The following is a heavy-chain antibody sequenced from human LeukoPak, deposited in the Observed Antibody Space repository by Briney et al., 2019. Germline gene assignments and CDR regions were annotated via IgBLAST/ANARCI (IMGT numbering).Heavy chain of an antibody. D-gene: IGHD3-10*02. CDR3: WCSGSYEHDAFDI. V-gene: IGHV3-15*01. CDR2: IKSKTDGGTT. Sequence: GGSLRLSCAASGFTFSNAWMSWVRQAPGKGLEWVGRIKSKTDGGTTDYAAPVKGRFTISRDDSKNTLYLQMNSLKTEDTAVYYCWCSGSYEHDAFDIWGQGTMVTVSS. CDR1: GFTFSNAW. J-gene: IGHJ3*02.